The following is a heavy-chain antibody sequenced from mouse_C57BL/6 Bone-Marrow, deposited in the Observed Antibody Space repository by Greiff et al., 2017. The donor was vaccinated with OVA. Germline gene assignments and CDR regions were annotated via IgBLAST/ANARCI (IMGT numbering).Heavy chain of an antibody. CDR3: ASLDYYGRSYPAWFAY. CDR2: IYPRSGNT. CDR1: GYTFTSYG. D-gene: IGHD1-1*01. Sequence: QVHVKQSGAELARPGASVKLSCKASGYTFTSYGISWVKQRTGQGLEWIGEIYPRSGNTYYNEKFKGKATLTADKSSSTAYMELRSLTSEDSAVYVCASLDYYGRSYPAWFAYWGQGTLVTVSA. J-gene: IGHJ3*01. V-gene: IGHV1-81*01.